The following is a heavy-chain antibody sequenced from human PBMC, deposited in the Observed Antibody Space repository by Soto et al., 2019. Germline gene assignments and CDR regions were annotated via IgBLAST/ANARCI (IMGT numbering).Heavy chain of an antibody. CDR3: AILTPIPGVY. V-gene: IGHV1-69*13. J-gene: IGHJ4*02. CDR2: IIPIFCTA. Sequence: PSGKVSCKAPGGTFSSYATTWVRQSPGQGLEWMGGIIPIFCTANYAQKFKGRVTIKADESTSTAYIELSSLRSEETAVYFCAILTPIPGVYWGQGDQVTYPQ. CDR1: GGTFSSYA. D-gene: IGHD2-15*01.